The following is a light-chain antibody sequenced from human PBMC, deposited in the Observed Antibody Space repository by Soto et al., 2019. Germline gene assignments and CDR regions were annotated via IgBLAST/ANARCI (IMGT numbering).Light chain of an antibody. CDR2: KAS. CDR3: QHYNSYSEG. Sequence: DIQITQSPSTLSGSVGDRVTITCRASQTISIWLAWYQQKPGKAPKLLIYKASTLKSGVPSRFSGSGSGTEFTLTISSMQPDDFANYYCQHYNSYSEGFGQGTKVDIK. CDR1: QTISIW. V-gene: IGKV1-5*03. J-gene: IGKJ1*01.